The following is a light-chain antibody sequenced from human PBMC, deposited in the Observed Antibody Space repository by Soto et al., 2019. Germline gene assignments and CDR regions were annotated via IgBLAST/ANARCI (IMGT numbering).Light chain of an antibody. CDR2: DAS. V-gene: IGKV1-5*01. CDR1: QRITRW. CDR3: EQYNRYSWP. J-gene: IGKJ1*01. Sequence: DIEMTQSPSTRSAWVGDRVTITCRASQRITRWLAWYQQKPGKAPKLLSYDASSLESGGPSMFNGSANGKEVRLSISGLQHDDFASYCCEQYNRYSWPSGHGTKLHIK.